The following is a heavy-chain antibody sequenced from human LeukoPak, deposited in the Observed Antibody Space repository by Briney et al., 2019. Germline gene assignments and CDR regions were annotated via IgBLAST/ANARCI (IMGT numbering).Heavy chain of an antibody. D-gene: IGHD5-12*01. Sequence: GESLKIFCKGSGYSFTSYWIGWVRHMPGKSLQWMRIIYPGDSDTRYSPSFQGQVTISADTSNSTAYLQLSSLTAADTAMYYCARRGYSGYEFDYWGQGTLVSVSS. CDR3: ARRGYSGYEFDY. V-gene: IGHV5-51*01. CDR2: IYPGDSDT. CDR1: GYSFTSYW. J-gene: IGHJ4*02.